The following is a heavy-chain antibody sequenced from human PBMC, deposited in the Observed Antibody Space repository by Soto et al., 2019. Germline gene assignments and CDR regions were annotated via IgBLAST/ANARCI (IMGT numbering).Heavy chain of an antibody. Sequence: ASVKVSCKAPGYTFTSYDISWVRQAPGQGLEWMGWISTYNGNTNYAQKLQGRVTMTTDTSTSTAYMELRSLRSDDTAVYYGARGLRVAATRWWLDPRGQGTLVTVSS. V-gene: IGHV1-18*01. CDR1: GYTFTSYD. CDR2: ISTYNGNT. J-gene: IGHJ5*02. CDR3: ARGLRVAATRWWLDP. D-gene: IGHD2-15*01.